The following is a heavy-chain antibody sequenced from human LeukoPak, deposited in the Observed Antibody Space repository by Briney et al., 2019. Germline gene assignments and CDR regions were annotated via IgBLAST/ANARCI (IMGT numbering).Heavy chain of an antibody. CDR1: GFTFTNCA. CDR3: AKVKWKLIGYLDY. J-gene: IGHJ4*02. Sequence: SGGSLGLSCAASGFTFTNCAMSWVRQAPGKGLEWVSVLTGDGGTYYADSVKGRFTNSRDDSKNTLFLQMNSLRAEDTAVYFCAKVKWKLIGYLDYWGQGTLVTVSS. D-gene: IGHD1-20*01. CDR2: LTGDGGT. V-gene: IGHV3-23*01.